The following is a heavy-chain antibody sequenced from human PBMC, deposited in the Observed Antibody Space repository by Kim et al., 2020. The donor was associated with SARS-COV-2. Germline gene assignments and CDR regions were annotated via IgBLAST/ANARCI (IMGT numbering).Heavy chain of an antibody. CDR1: GGSFSGYY. J-gene: IGHJ6*02. CDR3: ARGGRGYSYGSSYRYYGMDV. Sequence: SETLSLTCAVYGGSFSGYYWSWIRQPPGKGLEWIGEINHSGSTNYNPSLKSRVTISVDTSKNQFSLKLSSVTAADTAVYYCARGGRGYSYGSSYRYYGMDVWGQGTTVTVSS. D-gene: IGHD5-18*01. V-gene: IGHV4-34*01. CDR2: INHSGST.